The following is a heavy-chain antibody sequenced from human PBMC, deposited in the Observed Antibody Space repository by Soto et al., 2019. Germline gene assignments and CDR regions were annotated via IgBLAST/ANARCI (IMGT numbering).Heavy chain of an antibody. J-gene: IGHJ4*02. D-gene: IGHD2-15*01. CDR1: GDSINSDYYY. CDR3: AREWGDCGDGSWYLPFFDY. V-gene: IGHV4-30-4*01. CDR2: ISNNGRT. Sequence: SETLSLTCTVSGDSINSDYYYWSWIRQPPXKGLEWIGYISNNGRTNYSPSLKSRITISIDTSKNQFSLRLRSVTAADTAVYYCAREWGDCGDGSWYLPFFDYCGLGSLVTVSS.